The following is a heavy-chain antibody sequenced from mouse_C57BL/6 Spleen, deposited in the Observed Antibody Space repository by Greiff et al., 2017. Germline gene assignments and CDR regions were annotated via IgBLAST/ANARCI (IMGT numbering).Heavy chain of an antibody. CDR3: ARSNYGRAMDY. CDR1: GFTFSSYG. V-gene: IGHV5-6*01. J-gene: IGHJ4*01. CDR2: ISSGGSYT. D-gene: IGHD2-5*01. Sequence: EVHLVESGGDLVKPGGSLKLSCAASGFTFSSYGMSWVRQTPDQRLEWVATISSGGSYTYYPDSVKGRFTISRDSAKNTLYLQMSSLKSEDTAMYYCARSNYGRAMDYWGQGTSVTVSS.